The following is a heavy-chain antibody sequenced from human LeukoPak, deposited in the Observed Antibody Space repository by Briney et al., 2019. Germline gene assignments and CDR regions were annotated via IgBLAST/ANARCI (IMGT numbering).Heavy chain of an antibody. CDR1: GFTFSGSA. Sequence: GGSLKLPCAASGFTFSGSAMHWVRQASGKGLEWVGRIRSKANSYATAYAASVKGRFTISRDDSKNTAYLQMNSLKTEDTAVYYCTRHDNYDFWSGPSMDVWGKGTTVTVSS. J-gene: IGHJ6*04. CDR3: TRHDNYDFWSGPSMDV. D-gene: IGHD3-3*01. V-gene: IGHV3-73*01. CDR2: IRSKANSYAT.